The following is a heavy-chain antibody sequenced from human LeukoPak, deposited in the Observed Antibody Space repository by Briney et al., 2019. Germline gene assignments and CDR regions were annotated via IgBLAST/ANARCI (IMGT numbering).Heavy chain of an antibody. CDR3: ARGYCGSTSCAFDY. CDR2: IKQDGSEK. D-gene: IGHD2-2*01. J-gene: IGHJ4*02. CDR1: GFTFSSYW. Sequence: PGGSLRLSCAASGFTFSSYWMSWVRQAPGKGLEWVANIKQDGSEKYYVDSVKGRFTISRDNAKNSLYLQMNSLRDEDTAVYYCARGYCGSTSCAFDYWGQGTLVTVSS. V-gene: IGHV3-7*01.